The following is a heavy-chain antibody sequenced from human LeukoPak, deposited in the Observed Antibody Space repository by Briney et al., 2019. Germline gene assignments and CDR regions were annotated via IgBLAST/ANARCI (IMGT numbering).Heavy chain of an antibody. D-gene: IGHD3-9*01. CDR3: AKSPRNYDSNWFDP. J-gene: IGHJ5*02. Sequence: QPGGSLRLSCAASALTFSSYAMRWVRQAPRNWLEWVSAISGSCGSTYYADSVKGVFTTSRDNSKNTLYLQMTSLRAEDTAVYYCAKSPRNYDSNWFDPWGQGTLVTVSS. V-gene: IGHV3-23*01. CDR2: ISGSCGST. CDR1: ALTFSSYA.